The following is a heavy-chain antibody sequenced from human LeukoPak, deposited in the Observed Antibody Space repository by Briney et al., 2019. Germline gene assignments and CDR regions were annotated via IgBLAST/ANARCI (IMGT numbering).Heavy chain of an antibody. CDR1: GFPLSSYS. D-gene: IGHD1-1*01. CDR3: VRVKGTYFDY. CDR2: ISASGSAI. Sequence: PGGSLRLSCAASGFPLSSYSMNWVRQAPGKGLEWISYISASGSAIYYVDSVKGRVTVSRDNARNSLFLQMDSPRAEDTAVYYCVRVKGTYFDYWGPGTFVTVSS. J-gene: IGHJ4*02. V-gene: IGHV3-48*01.